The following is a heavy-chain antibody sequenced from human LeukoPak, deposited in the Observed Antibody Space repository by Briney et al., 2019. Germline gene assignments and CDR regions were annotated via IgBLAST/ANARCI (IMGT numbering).Heavy chain of an antibody. CDR1: GFTFSSYS. Sequence: GGSLRLSCAASGFTFSSYSMNWVRQAPGKGLEWVSYISSSSSTIYYADSVKGRFTISRDNAKNSLYLQMNSLRAEDTAVYYCASKGDGSCDSSLCQGAFDFWGQGSVVTVSS. CDR2: ISSSSSTI. V-gene: IGHV3-48*01. D-gene: IGHD2-21*01. J-gene: IGHJ3*01. CDR3: ASKGDGSCDSSLCQGAFDF.